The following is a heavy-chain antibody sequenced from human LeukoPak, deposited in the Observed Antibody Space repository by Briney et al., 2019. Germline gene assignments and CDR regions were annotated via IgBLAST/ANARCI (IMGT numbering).Heavy chain of an antibody. CDR3: AKEEGYYYDSGGYYVEYFQH. CDR1: GFIFRSYA. Sequence: GGSLRLSCAASGFIFRSYAMHWVRQAPGKGLEWVAFIRYDGSNKYYADSVKGRFTISRDNSKNTLYLQMNSLRAEDTAVYYCAKEEGYYYDSGGYYVEYFQHWGQGTLVTVSS. CDR2: IRYDGSNK. V-gene: IGHV3-30*02. D-gene: IGHD3-22*01. J-gene: IGHJ1*01.